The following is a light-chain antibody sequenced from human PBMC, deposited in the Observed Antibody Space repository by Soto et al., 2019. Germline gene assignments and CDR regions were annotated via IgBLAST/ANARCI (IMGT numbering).Light chain of an antibody. J-gene: IGKJ2*01. Sequence: EIVMTQSPGTLSASPGERATLSCRASQGVSSNLAWYQQKPGQAPRLLIYGASNRAAGIPARFSGSGSGTEFTLTISSLQSEDFAVYYCQQYNNWPPYTFGQGTKLEIK. V-gene: IGKV3-15*01. CDR3: QQYNNWPPYT. CDR2: GAS. CDR1: QGVSSN.